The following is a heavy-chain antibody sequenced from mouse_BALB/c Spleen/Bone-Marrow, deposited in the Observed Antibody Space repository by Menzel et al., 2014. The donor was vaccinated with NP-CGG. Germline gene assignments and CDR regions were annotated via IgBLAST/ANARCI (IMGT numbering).Heavy chain of an antibody. J-gene: IGHJ1*01. CDR1: GYSITSGYY. CDR2: ISYDGSN. CDR3: ATIYYDYDGYFDV. D-gene: IGHD2-4*01. Sequence: DVKLQESGPGLVKPSQSLSLPCSVTGYSITSGYYWNWIRQFPGNKLEWMGYISYDGSNNYNPSLKNRISITRDTSKNQFFLKLNSVTTEDTATYYCATIYYDYDGYFDVWGAGTTVTGSS. V-gene: IGHV3-6*02.